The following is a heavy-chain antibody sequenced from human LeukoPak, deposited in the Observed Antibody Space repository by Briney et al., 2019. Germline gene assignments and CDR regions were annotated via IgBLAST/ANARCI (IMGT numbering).Heavy chain of an antibody. CDR3: ATELLSYSSSDY. Sequence: ATVKVSCKVSGYTLTELSMHWVRQAPGKGLEWMGGFDPEDGETIYAQKFQGRVTMTEDTSTDTAYMELSSLRSEDTAVYYCATELLSYSSSDYWGQGTLVTVSS. D-gene: IGHD6-6*01. J-gene: IGHJ4*02. V-gene: IGHV1-24*01. CDR1: GYTLTELS. CDR2: FDPEDGET.